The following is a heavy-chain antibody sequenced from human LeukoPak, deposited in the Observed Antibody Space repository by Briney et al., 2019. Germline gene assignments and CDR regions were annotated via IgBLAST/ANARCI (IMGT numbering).Heavy chain of an antibody. J-gene: IGHJ4*02. CDR3: ARVGELDY. CDR1: GFTFSSYS. CDR2: ISSSSSTI. Sequence: PGGSLRLSCAASGFTFSSYSMNWVRRAPGKGLEWVSYISSSSSTIYYADSVKGRFTISRDNAQNSVYLQMNSLRDEDTAVYYCARVGELDYWGQGTLVTVSS. V-gene: IGHV3-48*02. D-gene: IGHD1-26*01.